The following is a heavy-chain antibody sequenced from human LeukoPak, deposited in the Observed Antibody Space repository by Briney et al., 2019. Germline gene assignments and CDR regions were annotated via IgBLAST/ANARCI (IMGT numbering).Heavy chain of an antibody. V-gene: IGHV4-34*01. CDR1: GGSFSGYY. J-gene: IGHJ4*02. CDR2: INHSGRT. D-gene: IGHD6-19*01. Sequence: SETLSLTCVVYGGSFSGYYWSWIRQPPGKGLEWIGEINHSGRTNYNPSLKSRVTISVDTSKNQFSLKLSSVTAADTAVYYCARAVTSSGWYYFDYWGQGTLVTVSS. CDR3: ARAVTSSGWYYFDY.